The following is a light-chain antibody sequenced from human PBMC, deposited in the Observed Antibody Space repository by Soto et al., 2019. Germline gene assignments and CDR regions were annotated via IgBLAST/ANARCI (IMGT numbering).Light chain of an antibody. CDR2: AAS. CDR1: QSVSSK. Sequence: EIVMTQSPATLSVSPGERATFSCRASQSVSSKLAWYQQKPGQAPRLLMYAASTRATGIPARFSGSGSGTEFTLTISSLQSEDFAVYYCQQYNNWPPVTFGQGTKVEIK. J-gene: IGKJ1*01. CDR3: QQYNNWPPVT. V-gene: IGKV3-15*01.